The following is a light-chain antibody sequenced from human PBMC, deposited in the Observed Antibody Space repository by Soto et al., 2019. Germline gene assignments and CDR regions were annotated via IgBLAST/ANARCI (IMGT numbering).Light chain of an antibody. J-gene: IGLJ2*01. Sequence: QPVLTQSPSASASLGASVKLTCTLSSGHSSYAIAWHQQQPEKGPRYLMKLSSDGSHSKGDGIPDRFSGSSSGAERYLTISSLQSEDEADYYCQTWDTGARVVFGEGTKLTVL. CDR1: SGHSSYA. CDR2: LSSDGSH. V-gene: IGLV4-69*01. CDR3: QTWDTGARVV.